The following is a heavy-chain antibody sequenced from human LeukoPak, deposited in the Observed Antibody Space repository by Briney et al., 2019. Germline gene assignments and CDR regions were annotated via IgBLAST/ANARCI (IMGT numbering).Heavy chain of an antibody. CDR3: ATGRYCSGGSCHYFDY. CDR1: GLTFSSYW. CDR2: IKHDGSEN. D-gene: IGHD2-15*01. V-gene: IGHV3-7*01. Sequence: GGSLRLSCAASGLTFSSYWMNWVRQAPGKGLEWVANIKHDGSENYYVDSVKGRFTIARDNAKNSLYLQMNSLRAEDTAVYYCATGRYCSGGSCHYFDYWGQGTLVTVSS. J-gene: IGHJ4*02.